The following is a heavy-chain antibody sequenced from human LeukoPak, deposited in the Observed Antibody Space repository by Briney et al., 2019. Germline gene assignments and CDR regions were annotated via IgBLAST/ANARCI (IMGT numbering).Heavy chain of an antibody. V-gene: IGHV3-21*01. D-gene: IGHD1-26*01. CDR1: GFTFSTYN. CDR3: ARDVGASAPDAFDI. Sequence: PGGSLRLSCAASGFTFSTYNMNWVRQAPGKGLEWVSSINSSSNYIYYADSVKGRFTISRDNAKNSLYLQMNSLRVEDTDVYYCARDVGASAPDAFDIWGQGTMVTVSS. J-gene: IGHJ3*02. CDR2: INSSSNYI.